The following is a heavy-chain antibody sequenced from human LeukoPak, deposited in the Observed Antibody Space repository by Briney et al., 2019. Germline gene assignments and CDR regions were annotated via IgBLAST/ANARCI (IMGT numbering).Heavy chain of an antibody. D-gene: IGHD6-13*01. J-gene: IGHJ4*02. CDR2: ISSSSSYI. V-gene: IGHV3-21*01. CDR1: GFTFSSYS. Sequence: GGSLRLSCAASGFTFSSYSMNWVRQAPGKGLEWVSSISSSSSYIYYADSVKGRFTISRDNAKNSLYLQMNSLRAEDTAVYYCARGPLAAAGDYWGQGTLITVSS. CDR3: ARGPLAAAGDY.